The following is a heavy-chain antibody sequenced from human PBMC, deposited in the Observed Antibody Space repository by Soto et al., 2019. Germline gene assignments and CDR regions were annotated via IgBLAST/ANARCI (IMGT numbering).Heavy chain of an antibody. D-gene: IGHD3-10*01. CDR3: AKDVGVGALWVHWFDL. CDR1: GFTFSSYG. CDR2: ISFDGTNK. Sequence: QVQLVESGGGVVQPGRSLRLSCAASGFTFSSYGMHWVRQAPGKVLEWVAVISFDGTNKYSADSVRGRFTISRDNSKNTLYLQMNSLRDEDTAVYYCAKDVGVGALWVHWFDLWGQGTLVTVSS. J-gene: IGHJ5*02. V-gene: IGHV3-30*18.